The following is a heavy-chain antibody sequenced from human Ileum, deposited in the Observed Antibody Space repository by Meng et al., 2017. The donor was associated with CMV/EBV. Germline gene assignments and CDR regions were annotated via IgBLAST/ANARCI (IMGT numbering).Heavy chain of an antibody. CDR1: GFTFSTYS. D-gene: IGHD1-26*01. J-gene: IGHJ5*01. Sequence: GESLKISCAASGFTFSTYSMNWVRQAPGKGLEWVSYIRGNSNTIYYGDSVKGRVTISRDNAKNSLYLQMNSLSAEDTAVYYCARGLVGAPNYFDSWGQGTLVTVSS. CDR3: ARGLVGAPNYFDS. V-gene: IGHV3-48*04. CDR2: IRGNSNTI.